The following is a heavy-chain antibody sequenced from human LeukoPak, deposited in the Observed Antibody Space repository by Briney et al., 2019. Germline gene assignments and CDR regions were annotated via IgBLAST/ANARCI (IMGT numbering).Heavy chain of an antibody. V-gene: IGHV4-59*08. CDR1: GGSISSYY. CDR2: IYYSGST. Sequence: SETLSLTCTVSGGSISSYYWSWIRQPPGKGLEWIGYIYYSGSTNYNPSLKSRVTISVDTSKNQLSLKLSSVTAADTAVYYCARHLGTSAYSYGMDVWGQGTTVIVSS. CDR3: ARHLGTSAYSYGMDV. J-gene: IGHJ6*02.